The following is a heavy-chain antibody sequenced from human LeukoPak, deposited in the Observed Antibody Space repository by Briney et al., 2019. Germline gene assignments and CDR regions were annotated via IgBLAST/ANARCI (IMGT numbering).Heavy chain of an antibody. D-gene: IGHD4/OR15-4a*01. CDR3: ARRAGAYSHPYDY. J-gene: IGHJ4*02. CDR2: IYSDST. Sequence: GGSLRLSCTVSGFTVSSNSMSWVRQAPGKGLEWVSFIYSDSTHYSDSVKGRFTISSDNSKNPLYLQMNSLSADDTAVYYCARRAGAYSHPYDYWGQGTLVTVSS. CDR1: GFTVSSNS. V-gene: IGHV3-53*01.